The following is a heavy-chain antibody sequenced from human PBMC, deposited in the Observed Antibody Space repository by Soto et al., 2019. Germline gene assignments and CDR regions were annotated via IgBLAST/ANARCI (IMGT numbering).Heavy chain of an antibody. Sequence: ASVKVSCKASGYTFTSYAMHWVRQAPGQRLEWMGWINAGNGNTKYSQKFQGRVTITRDTSASTAYMELSSLRSEDTAVFYCESTPHYYGSGSYDGMIQYYYMDVWGKGTTVTVSS. CDR3: ESTPHYYGSGSYDGMIQYYYMDV. CDR1: GYTFTSYA. CDR2: INAGNGNT. J-gene: IGHJ6*03. D-gene: IGHD3-10*01. V-gene: IGHV1-3*01.